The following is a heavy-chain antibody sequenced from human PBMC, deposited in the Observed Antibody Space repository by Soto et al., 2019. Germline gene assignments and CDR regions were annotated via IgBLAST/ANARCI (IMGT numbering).Heavy chain of an antibody. CDR2: IYPSGNT. V-gene: IGHV4-38-2*01. Sequence: PSETLSLTCDVSCFSISSGYYWGWIRQPPGKGLEWIGSIYPSGNTYYTPSLKERLTVSLDTSRNQFSLRLASVTPADTALYFCARVSPYYTRPDDGFDCWGRGTLVTVSS. J-gene: IGHJ4*02. CDR3: ARVSPYYTRPDDGFDC. CDR1: CFSISSGYY. D-gene: IGHD6-6*01.